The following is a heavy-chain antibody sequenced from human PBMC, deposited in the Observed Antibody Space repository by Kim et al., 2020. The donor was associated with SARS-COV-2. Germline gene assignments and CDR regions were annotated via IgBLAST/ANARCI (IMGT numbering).Heavy chain of an antibody. J-gene: IGHJ6*02. V-gene: IGHV3-9*01. CDR2: MGVDSVSI. Sequence: GGSLRLSCAASGFTFDNYPMHWVRQAPGKGLEWDSGMGVDSVSIGNADTVRGRFAMSRDNAKNSLYLQMSSLRGEDTALYDCATDTTVKHTKYDGMHVWGQGTTVTVSS. D-gene: IGHD3-3*01. CDR3: ATDTTVKHTKYDGMHV. CDR1: GFTFDNYP.